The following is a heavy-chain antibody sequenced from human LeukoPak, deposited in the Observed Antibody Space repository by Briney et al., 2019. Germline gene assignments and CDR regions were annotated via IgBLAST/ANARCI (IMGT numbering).Heavy chain of an antibody. J-gene: IGHJ4*02. Sequence: GESLKISCAASGFTFSSYWMSWVRQAPGKGLEWVANIKQDGSEKYSVYSVKGRFTISRDNAKNSLYLQMNSLRAEDTAVYYCARDEDTSAYYSYWGQGTLVTVSS. CDR2: IKQDGSEK. D-gene: IGHD3-22*01. V-gene: IGHV3-7*01. CDR1: GFTFSSYW. CDR3: ARDEDTSAYYSY.